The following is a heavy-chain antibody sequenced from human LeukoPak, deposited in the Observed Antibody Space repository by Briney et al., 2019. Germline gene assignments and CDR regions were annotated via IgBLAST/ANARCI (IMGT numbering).Heavy chain of an antibody. D-gene: IGHD3-3*01. CDR2: TYYRSKWYN. J-gene: IGHJ5*02. CDR1: GDSVSSNSAA. Sequence: SQTLSLTCAISGDSVSSNSAACNWIRQSPSRGLEWLGRTYYRSKWYNDYAVSVKSRITTNPDTSKNQFSLQLNSVTPEDTAVYYCARVGNYDFWSGYYTGIEWFDPWGQGTLVTVSS. V-gene: IGHV6-1*01. CDR3: ARVGNYDFWSGYYTGIEWFDP.